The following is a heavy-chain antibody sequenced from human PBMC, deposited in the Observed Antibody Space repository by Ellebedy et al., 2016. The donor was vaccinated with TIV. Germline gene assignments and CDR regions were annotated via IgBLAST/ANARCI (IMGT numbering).Heavy chain of an antibody. CDR2: IWYDGSNQ. Sequence: GESLKISCAASGFTFSSYGMHWVRQAPGKGLEWVAVIWYDGSNQYYADSVKGRFTISRDNSKNTLYLQMRSLRAEDTAVYYCARVGCSGGGGLWYYGMDVWGQGTTVTGSS. V-gene: IGHV3-33*01. J-gene: IGHJ6*02. CDR3: ARVGCSGGGGLWYYGMDV. CDR1: GFTFSSYG. D-gene: IGHD2-15*01.